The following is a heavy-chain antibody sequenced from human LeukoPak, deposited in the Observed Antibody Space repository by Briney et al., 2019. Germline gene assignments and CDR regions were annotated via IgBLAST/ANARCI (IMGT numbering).Heavy chain of an antibody. CDR3: AREYSSGGIDY. CDR1: GGSISSYY. D-gene: IGHD6-19*01. CDR2: IYYSGST. V-gene: IGHV4-59*01. J-gene: IGHJ4*02. Sequence: SETLSLTCTVSGGSISSYYWSWIRQPPGKGLEWIGYIYYSGSTNYNPSLKSRVTISVDTSKNQFSLKLSSVTAADTAVYYCAREYSSGGIDYWGQGTLVTVSS.